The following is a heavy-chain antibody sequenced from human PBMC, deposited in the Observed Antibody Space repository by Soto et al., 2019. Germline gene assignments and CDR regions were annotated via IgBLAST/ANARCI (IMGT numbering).Heavy chain of an antibody. J-gene: IGHJ6*02. Sequence: PGGSLRLSCAASGFTFSSYSMNWVRQAPGKGLEWVSYISSSSSTIYYADSVKGRFTISRDNAKNSLYLQMNSLRDEDTAVYDCARGKYFGDCYDRGGYYDAYGMDVWGQGTMVTVSS. D-gene: IGHD3-22*01. CDR3: ARGKYFGDCYDRGGYYDAYGMDV. V-gene: IGHV3-48*02. CDR1: GFTFSSYS. CDR2: ISSSSSTI.